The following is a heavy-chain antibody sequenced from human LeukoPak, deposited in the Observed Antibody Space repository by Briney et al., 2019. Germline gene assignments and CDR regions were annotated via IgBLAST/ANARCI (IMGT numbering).Heavy chain of an antibody. CDR1: GYTFTSYY. Sequence: ASVKVSCKASGYTFTSYYMHWVRQAPGQGLEWMGIINPSGGSTSYAQKFQGRVTMTRDMSTSTVYMELRSLRSDDTAVYYCARDPNEDAFDIWGQGTMVTVSS. J-gene: IGHJ3*02. V-gene: IGHV1-46*01. CDR2: INPSGGST. CDR3: ARDPNEDAFDI. D-gene: IGHD1-1*01.